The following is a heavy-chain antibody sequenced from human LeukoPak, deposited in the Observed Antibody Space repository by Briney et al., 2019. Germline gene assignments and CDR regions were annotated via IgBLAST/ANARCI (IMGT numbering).Heavy chain of an antibody. J-gene: IGHJ4*02. Sequence: GGSLKLSCAASGFTFSSYWMHWVRQAPGKGLVCVSRNSSDGSIAINADSVEGRFTVSRDNAKNTLYLQMNSLRVEDTAVYYCARADYGGDSDFHYWGQGTLVTVSS. CDR1: GFTFSSYW. V-gene: IGHV3-74*01. CDR3: ARADYGGDSDFHY. CDR2: NSSDGSIA. D-gene: IGHD4-23*01.